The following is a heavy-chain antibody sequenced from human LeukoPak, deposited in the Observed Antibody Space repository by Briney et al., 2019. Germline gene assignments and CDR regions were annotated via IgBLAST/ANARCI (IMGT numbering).Heavy chain of an antibody. Sequence: GGSLRLSCVASGFTFRNYWVSWVRQAPGKGLEWVSAISGSGGSTYYADSVKGRFTISRDNSKNTLYLQMNSLRAEDTAVYYCAKEAPIVVVPAGAFDIWGQGTMVTVSS. CDR2: ISGSGGST. D-gene: IGHD2-2*01. V-gene: IGHV3-23*01. CDR3: AKEAPIVVVPAGAFDI. J-gene: IGHJ3*02. CDR1: GFTFRNYW.